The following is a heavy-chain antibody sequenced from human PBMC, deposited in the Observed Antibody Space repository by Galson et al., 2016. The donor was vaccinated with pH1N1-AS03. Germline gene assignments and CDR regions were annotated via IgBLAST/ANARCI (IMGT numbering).Heavy chain of an antibody. Sequence: SLRLSCAASGFIFTSYTMHWVRQAPGKGLEWVAVISFDGNNRYYMDSVKGRFFISRDDSKNTLYLQMNSLRGEDTAVYYCVRDDDSSGYYPDSWGQGTQVTVSS. CDR2: ISFDGNNR. D-gene: IGHD3-22*01. CDR1: GFIFTSYT. CDR3: VRDDDSSGYYPDS. J-gene: IGHJ4*02. V-gene: IGHV3-30-3*01.